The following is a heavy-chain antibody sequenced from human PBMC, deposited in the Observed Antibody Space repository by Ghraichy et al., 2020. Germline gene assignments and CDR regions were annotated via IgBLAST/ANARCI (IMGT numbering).Heavy chain of an antibody. V-gene: IGHV4-59*01. J-gene: IGHJ5*02. Sequence: SCTVSGGSISSYYWSWIRQPPGKGLEWIGYIYYSGSTNYNPSLKSRVTISVDTSKNQFSLKLSSVTAADTAVYYCARDRAMVRGVNNWFDPWGQGTLVTVSS. D-gene: IGHD3-10*01. CDR3: ARDRAMVRGVNNWFDP. CDR1: GGSISSYY. CDR2: IYYSGST.